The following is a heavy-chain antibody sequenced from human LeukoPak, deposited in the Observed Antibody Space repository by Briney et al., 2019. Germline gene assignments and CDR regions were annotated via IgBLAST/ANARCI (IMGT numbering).Heavy chain of an antibody. CDR1: GGSISSGGYS. J-gene: IGHJ4*02. CDR3: ARAVSTYYYDSSGYHFDY. Sequence: PSQTLSLTCAVSGGSISSGGYSRSWIRQPPGKGLEWIGYIYHSGSTYYNPSLKSRVTISVDRSKNQFSLKLSSVTAADTAVYYCARAVSTYYYDSSGYHFDYWGQGTLVTVSS. D-gene: IGHD3-22*01. CDR2: IYHSGST. V-gene: IGHV4-30-2*01.